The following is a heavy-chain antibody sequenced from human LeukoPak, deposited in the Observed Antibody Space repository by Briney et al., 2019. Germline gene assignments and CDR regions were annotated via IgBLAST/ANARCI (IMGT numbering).Heavy chain of an antibody. Sequence: GGSLRLSCAASGFTVSSNYMSWVRQAPGKGLEGVSVIYSGGSTYYADSVKGRFTISRDNSKNTLYLQMNSLRAEDTAVYYCAREDIVATIARYYYYGMDVWGQGTTVTVSS. CDR1: GFTVSSNY. V-gene: IGHV3-66*02. CDR3: AREDIVATIARYYYYGMDV. D-gene: IGHD5-12*01. CDR2: IYSGGST. J-gene: IGHJ6*02.